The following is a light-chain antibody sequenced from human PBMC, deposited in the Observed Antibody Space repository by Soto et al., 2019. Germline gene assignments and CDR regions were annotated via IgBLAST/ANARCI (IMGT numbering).Light chain of an antibody. CDR3: CSYVGSYTYV. CDR1: SSDVGDYNY. V-gene: IGLV2-11*01. CDR2: DVS. J-gene: IGLJ1*01. Sequence: QSALTQPRSVSGSPGQSVTISCTGTSSDVGDYNYVSWYQQHPGKAPKLMIYDVSKWPSGVPDRFSGSKSGNTASLTISGLQAEDEADYYCCSYVGSYTYVFGTGTKLTVL.